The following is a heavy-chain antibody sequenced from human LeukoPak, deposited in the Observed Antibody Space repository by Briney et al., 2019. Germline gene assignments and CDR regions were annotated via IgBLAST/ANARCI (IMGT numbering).Heavy chain of an antibody. D-gene: IGHD4-17*01. CDR2: INHSGST. Sequence: PSETLSLTCAVHGGSFSGYYWSWIRQPPGKGLEWIGEINHSGSTNYNPSLKSRVTISVDTSKNQFSLKLSSVTAADTAVYYCARSWGETTVTTFDYWGQGTLVTVSS. V-gene: IGHV4-34*01. CDR1: GGSFSGYY. J-gene: IGHJ4*02. CDR3: ARSWGETTVTTFDY.